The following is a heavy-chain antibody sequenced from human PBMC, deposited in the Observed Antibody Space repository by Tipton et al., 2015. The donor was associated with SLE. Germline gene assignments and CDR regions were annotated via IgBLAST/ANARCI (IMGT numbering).Heavy chain of an antibody. CDR3: ARGPGDFDY. J-gene: IGHJ4*02. CDR1: GGSISSGSYY. Sequence: TLSLTCTVSGGSISSGSYYWSWIRQPAGKGLEWIGRIYTSGSTNYNPSLKSRVPISVDTSKNQFSLKLSSVTAADTAVYYCARGPGDFDYWGQGTLVTVSS. V-gene: IGHV4-61*02. CDR2: IYTSGST. D-gene: IGHD7-27*01.